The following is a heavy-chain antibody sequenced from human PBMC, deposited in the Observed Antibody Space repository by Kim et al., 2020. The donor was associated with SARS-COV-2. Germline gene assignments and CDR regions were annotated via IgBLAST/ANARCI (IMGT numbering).Heavy chain of an antibody. CDR3: ARDDIAAAGNQRGFYYYGMDV. CDR1: GGSISSGGYY. CDR2: IYYSGST. J-gene: IGHJ6*02. V-gene: IGHV4-31*03. Sequence: SETLSLTCTVSGGSISSGGYYWSWIRQHPGKGLEWIGYIYYSGSTYYNPSLKSRVTISVDTSKNQFSLKLSSVTAADTAVYYCARDDIAAAGNQRGFYYYGMDVWGQGTTVTVSS. D-gene: IGHD6-13*01.